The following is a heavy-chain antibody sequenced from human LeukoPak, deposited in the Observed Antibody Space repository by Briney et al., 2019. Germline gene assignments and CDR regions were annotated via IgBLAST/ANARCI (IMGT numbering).Heavy chain of an antibody. V-gene: IGHV3-69-1*01. CDR2: ISSSSTI. D-gene: IGHD2-21*01. J-gene: IGHJ6*04. CDR3: ARGLGCGGDCYYGLDV. CDR1: GGSISSGDYY. Sequence: PSETLSLTCTVSGGSISSGDYYWSWIRQPPGKGLEWVSYISSSSTIYYADSVKGRFTISRDNAKNSLYVQMNSLRAEDTAVYYCARGLGCGGDCYYGLDVWGKGTTVTVSS.